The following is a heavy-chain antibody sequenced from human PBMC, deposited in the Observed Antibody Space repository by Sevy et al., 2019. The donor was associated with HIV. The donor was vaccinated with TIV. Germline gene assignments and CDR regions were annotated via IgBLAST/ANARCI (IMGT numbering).Heavy chain of an antibody. CDR1: GFTFSSYW. V-gene: IGHV3-7*03. J-gene: IGHJ4*02. Sequence: GGCLRLSCAASGFTFSSYWMSWVRQAPGKGLEWVANIKQDGSEKYYVDSVKGRFTISRDNAKNSLYLQMNSLRAEDTAVYYCSRVNSRLRHFDYWGQGTLVTVSS. D-gene: IGHD6-25*01. CDR2: IKQDGSEK. CDR3: SRVNSRLRHFDY.